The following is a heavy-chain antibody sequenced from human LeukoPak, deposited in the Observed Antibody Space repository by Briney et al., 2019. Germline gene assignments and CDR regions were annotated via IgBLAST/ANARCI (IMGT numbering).Heavy chain of an antibody. CDR3: AVTYDKDYYYMDV. D-gene: IGHD3-22*01. V-gene: IGHV3-33*01. CDR2: IWYDGSNK. Sequence: PGRSLRLSCAASGFTFSSYGMHWVRQAPGEGLEWVSVIWYDGSNKYYADSVKGRFTISRDNSKNTLYLQMNSLRAEDTAVYYCAVTYDKDYYYMDVWGKGTTVTDSS. CDR1: GFTFSSYG. J-gene: IGHJ6*03.